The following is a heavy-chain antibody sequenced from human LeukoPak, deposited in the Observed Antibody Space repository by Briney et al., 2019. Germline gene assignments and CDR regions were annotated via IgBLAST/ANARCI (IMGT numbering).Heavy chain of an antibody. J-gene: IGHJ3*02. V-gene: IGHV1-18*01. CDR2: ISAYNGNT. Sequence: GASVKVSCKASGYTFTSYGISWVRQAPGQGLEWMGWISAYNGNTNYAQKLQGRVTMTTDTSTSTAYMELRSLRSDDTAVYYCARVASSWYSAAVGIWGQGTMVTVSS. D-gene: IGHD6-13*01. CDR1: GYTFTSYG. CDR3: ARVASSWYSAAVGI.